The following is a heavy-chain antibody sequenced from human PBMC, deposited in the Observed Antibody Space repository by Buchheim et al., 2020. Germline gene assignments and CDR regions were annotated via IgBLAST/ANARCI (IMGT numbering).Heavy chain of an antibody. V-gene: IGHV3-48*02. CDR1: GFTFSSYS. J-gene: IGHJ6*02. Sequence: EVQLVESGGGLVQPGGSLRLSCAASGFTFSSYSMNWVRQAPGKGLAWVSYISSSSSTIYYADSVKGRFTISRDNAKNSLYLQMNSLRDEDTAVYYCARDHYYDSSGYFKNGYYYYGMDVWGQGTT. CDR2: ISSSSSTI. CDR3: ARDHYYDSSGYFKNGYYYYGMDV. D-gene: IGHD3-22*01.